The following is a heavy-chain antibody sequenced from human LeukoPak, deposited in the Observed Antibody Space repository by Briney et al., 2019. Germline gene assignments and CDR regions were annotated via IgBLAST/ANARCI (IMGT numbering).Heavy chain of an antibody. CDR2: IYYSGST. CDR1: GGSISSGGYY. J-gene: IGHJ3*02. Sequence: PSQTLSLTCTVSGGSISSGGYYWSWIRQHPGKGLGWIGYIYYSGSTYYNPSLKSRVTISVDTSKNQFSLKLSSVTAADTAVYYCARDPVHDAFDIWGQGTMVTVSS. V-gene: IGHV4-31*03. D-gene: IGHD1-1*01. CDR3: ARDPVHDAFDI.